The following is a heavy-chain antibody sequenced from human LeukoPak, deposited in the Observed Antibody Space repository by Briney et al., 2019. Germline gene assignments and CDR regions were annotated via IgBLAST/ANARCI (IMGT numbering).Heavy chain of an antibody. CDR2: ISGSGGST. CDR3: AKDSAAGYSSSWYVSYFDY. Sequence: GGSLRLSCAASGFTFSSYGMSWVRQAPGKGLEWVSAISGSGGSTYYADSVKGRFTISRDNSKNTLYLQMNSLRAEDTAVYYCAKDSAAGYSSSWYVSYFDYWGQGTLVTVSS. D-gene: IGHD6-13*01. J-gene: IGHJ4*02. CDR1: GFTFSSYG. V-gene: IGHV3-23*01.